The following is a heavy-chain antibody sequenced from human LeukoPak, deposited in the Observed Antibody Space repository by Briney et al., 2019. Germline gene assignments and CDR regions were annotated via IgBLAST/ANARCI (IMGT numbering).Heavy chain of an antibody. CDR2: IYYSGST. CDR1: GGSISSSNW. CDR3: ARMWELSAFDI. J-gene: IGHJ3*02. V-gene: IGHV4-4*02. Sequence: SETLSLTCAVSGGSISSSNWWSWVRQPPGKGLEWIGYIYYSGSTNYNPSLKSRVTISVDTSKNQFSLKLSSVTAADTAVYYCARMWELSAFDIWGQGTMVTVSS. D-gene: IGHD1-26*01.